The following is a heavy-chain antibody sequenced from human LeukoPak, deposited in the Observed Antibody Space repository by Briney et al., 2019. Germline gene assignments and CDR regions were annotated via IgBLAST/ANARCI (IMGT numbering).Heavy chain of an antibody. V-gene: IGHV3-30-3*01. Sequence: GGSLRLSCAASGFTFSSYVIHWVRQAPGKGLEWVAHISYDGSDKYYADSVKGRFTISRDNAQNSLYLQMNSLRAEDTAVYYCARVMMYTSGWYWFDPWGQGTLATVSS. CDR1: GFTFSSYV. CDR3: ARVMMYTSGWYWFDP. CDR2: ISYDGSDK. D-gene: IGHD6-19*01. J-gene: IGHJ5*02.